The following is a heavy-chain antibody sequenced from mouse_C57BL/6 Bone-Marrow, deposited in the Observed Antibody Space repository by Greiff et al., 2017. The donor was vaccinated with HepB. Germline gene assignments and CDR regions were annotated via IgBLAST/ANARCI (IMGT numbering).Heavy chain of an antibody. J-gene: IGHJ4*01. Sequence: QVQLKESGAELARPGASVKLSCKASGYTFTSYGISWVKQRTGQGLEWIGEIYPRSGNTYYNEKFKGKATLTADKSSSTAYMELRSLTSEDSAVYFCARSGGGYAMDYWGQGTSVTVSS. CDR2: IYPRSGNT. D-gene: IGHD1-1*02. V-gene: IGHV1-81*01. CDR3: ARSGGGYAMDY. CDR1: GYTFTSYG.